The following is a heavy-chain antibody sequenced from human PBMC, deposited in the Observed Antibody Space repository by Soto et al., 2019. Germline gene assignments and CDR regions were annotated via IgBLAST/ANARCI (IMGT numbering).Heavy chain of an antibody. D-gene: IGHD3-9*01. CDR3: ASLNFDILTGYYAFDL. CDR1: GGSISCGGYY. Sequence: PSETLSLTCTVSGGSISCGGYYWSWIRQHPGKGLEWIGYIYYSGSTNYNPSLKSRVTISLDTSKNQFSLKLSSVTAADTAIYYCASLNFDILTGYYAFDLWGQGTMVTVSS. V-gene: IGHV4-61*08. J-gene: IGHJ3*01. CDR2: IYYSGST.